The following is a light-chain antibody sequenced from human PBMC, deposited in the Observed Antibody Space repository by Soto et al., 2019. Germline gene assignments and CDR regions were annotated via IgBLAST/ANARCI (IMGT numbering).Light chain of an antibody. J-gene: IGKJ4*01. CDR1: QDISNY. CDR3: QQFDDLPLT. CDR2: DVS. Sequence: DIQMTQSPSSLSASVGDRVTITCQASQDISNYLNWYQQKPGKAPKTLIYDVSVLEAGVPCRFSRGGSGTHFTLNISSLQAEDAATYYCQQFDDLPLTSAGGTKVQIK. V-gene: IGKV1-33*01.